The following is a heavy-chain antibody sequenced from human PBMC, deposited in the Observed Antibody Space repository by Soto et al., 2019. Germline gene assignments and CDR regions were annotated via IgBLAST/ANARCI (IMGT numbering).Heavy chain of an antibody. J-gene: IGHJ4*02. CDR1: GGTLNNYA. Sequence: ASVKVSCKASGGTLNNYAINWVRQAPGQGLEWMGGVLPVSAPPDYAQKFQGRVSITADHSTSTVYMELSRLKSDDTAVYFCATDSNYDVSNSFWGQGTLVTVSS. V-gene: IGHV1-69*13. CDR2: VLPVSAPP. CDR3: ATDSNYDVSNSF. D-gene: IGHD3-3*01.